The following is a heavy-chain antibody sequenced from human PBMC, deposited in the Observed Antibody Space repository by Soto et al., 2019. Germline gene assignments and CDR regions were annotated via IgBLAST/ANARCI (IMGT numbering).Heavy chain of an antibody. Sequence: ASVKVSCKASGGTFSSYAISWVRQAPGQGLEWMGWMNPNSGNTGYAQKFQGRVTMTRNTSISTAYMELSSLRSEDTAVYYCARGRRTTVTRYLFDYWGQGTLVTVSS. CDR1: GGTFSSYA. CDR3: ARGRRTTVTRYLFDY. D-gene: IGHD4-17*01. J-gene: IGHJ4*02. CDR2: MNPNSGNT. V-gene: IGHV1-8*02.